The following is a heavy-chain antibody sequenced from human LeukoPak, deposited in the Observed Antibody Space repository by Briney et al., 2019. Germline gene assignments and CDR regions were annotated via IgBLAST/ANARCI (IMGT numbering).Heavy chain of an antibody. CDR1: GCSISSYY. CDR2: IYDGGST. V-gene: IGHV4-59*01. CDR3: CGVVPTVTTFDY. Sequence: SETLSLTCTASGCSISSYYWSWIRQPPGKGQEWIRYIYDGGSTNYNPSLKRRVSISVDTSKNQFSLKLSAGTAADPAYYYWCGVVPTVTTFDYWGQGTLVTVSS. D-gene: IGHD4-17*01. J-gene: IGHJ4*02.